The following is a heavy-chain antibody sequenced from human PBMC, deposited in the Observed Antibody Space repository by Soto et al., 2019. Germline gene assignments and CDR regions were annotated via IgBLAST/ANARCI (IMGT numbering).Heavy chain of an antibody. D-gene: IGHD6-6*01. CDR1: GGTFSSYA. CDR2: IIPIFGTA. CDR3: ARDKCRYSSSRYYLDY. V-gene: IGHV1-69*13. J-gene: IGHJ4*02. Sequence: SVKVSCKASGGTFSSYAISWVRQAPGQGLEWMGGIIPIFGTANYAQKFQGRVTITADESTSTAYMELSSLRSEDPAVYYCARDKCRYSSSRYYLDYWRKGPMVTVSS.